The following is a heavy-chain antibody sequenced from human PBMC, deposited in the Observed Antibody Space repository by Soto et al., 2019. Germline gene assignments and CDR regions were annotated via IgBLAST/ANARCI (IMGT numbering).Heavy chain of an antibody. CDR3: AKSGIGIAAGFDP. CDR2: ISWNSGSI. J-gene: IGHJ5*02. D-gene: IGHD6-6*01. Sequence: GGSLRLSCAASGFTFDDYAMHWVRQAPGKGLEWVSGISWNSGSIGYADSVKGRFTISRDNAKNSLYLQMNSLRAEDTALYYCAKSGIGIAAGFDPWGQGTLVTV. V-gene: IGHV3-9*01. CDR1: GFTFDDYA.